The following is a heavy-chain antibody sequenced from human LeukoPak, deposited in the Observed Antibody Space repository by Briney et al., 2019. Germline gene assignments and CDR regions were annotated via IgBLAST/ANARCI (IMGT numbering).Heavy chain of an antibody. V-gene: IGHV1-24*01. J-gene: IGHJ6*02. CDR1: GDSLTDLS. CDR2: SDLEDGET. CDR3: ATGASTAMRGLDV. Sequence: ASVKVSCKVSGDSLTDLSIHWVRRAPGKRLEWMGGSDLEDGETVYAQKFEDRLIVTEDTSTGTAYMELRSLTSEDTALYYCATGASTAMRGLDVWGQGTTVTVSS. D-gene: IGHD2-2*01.